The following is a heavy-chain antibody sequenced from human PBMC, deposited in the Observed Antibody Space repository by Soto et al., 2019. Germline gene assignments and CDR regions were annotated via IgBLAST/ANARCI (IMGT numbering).Heavy chain of an antibody. CDR1: GYTFVNYG. Sequence: QVQLVQSGAEVKKPGASVKVSCKASGYTFVNYGLGWVRQAPGQGLEWMGWINAYNANTNYAQKLQGRDIMTADTSTRTAYMELRSLRSDDTAVYYCARGLDPTYFDYWGLGTLVTVSS. D-gene: IGHD1-1*01. J-gene: IGHJ4*02. CDR2: INAYNANT. V-gene: IGHV1-18*01. CDR3: ARGLDPTYFDY.